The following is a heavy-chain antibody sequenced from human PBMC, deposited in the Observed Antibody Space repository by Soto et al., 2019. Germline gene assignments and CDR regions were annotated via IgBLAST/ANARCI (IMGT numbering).Heavy chain of an antibody. V-gene: IGHV1-18*01. J-gene: IGHJ6*02. CDR2: ISTYNGDT. D-gene: IGHD7-27*01. CDR3: WRLGSWPYYYHGLDV. Sequence: QVQLVQSGPEVKKPGASVKVSCEASGYTFTTSGISWVQQAPGQGLEWMGWISTYNGDTNSAQKFQGRVTMTADTSAGTVYMELMSLKSDDTAVYYWWRLGSWPYYYHGLDVWGQCTTVTVSS. CDR1: GYTFTTSG.